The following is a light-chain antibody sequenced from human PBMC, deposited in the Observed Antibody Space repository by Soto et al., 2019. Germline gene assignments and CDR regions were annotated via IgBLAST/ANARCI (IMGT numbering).Light chain of an antibody. V-gene: IGLV6-57*04. Sequence: NFMLTQPHSVSESPGKTVTISCTRGSGSIASNYVQWYQQRPGSAPTTVIYEDNQRPSGVPDRFSGSIDSSSNSASLTISGLKTEDEADYYCQSYDSSNRVFGGGTKLTVL. J-gene: IGLJ3*02. CDR3: QSYDSSNRV. CDR1: SGSIASNY. CDR2: EDN.